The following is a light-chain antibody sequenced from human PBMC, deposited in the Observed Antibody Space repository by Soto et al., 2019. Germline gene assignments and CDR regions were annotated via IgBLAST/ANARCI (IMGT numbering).Light chain of an antibody. CDR2: RAS. CDR1: QSIDSW. J-gene: IGKJ1*01. CDR3: LQDYNYPRT. Sequence: DIQMTQSPSTLSASVGDRVTITCRASQSIDSWLAWYQQKPGKAPKLLIYRASSLESGVPSRFSGSGSGTEFTLTISSLQPEDFATYYCLQDYNYPRTFGQGTKVEI. V-gene: IGKV1-5*03.